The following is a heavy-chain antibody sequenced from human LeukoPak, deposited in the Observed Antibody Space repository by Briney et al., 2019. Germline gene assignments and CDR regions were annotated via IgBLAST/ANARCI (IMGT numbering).Heavy chain of an antibody. V-gene: IGHV3-11*01. Sequence: PGGSLRLSCAASGFSFSDYYMNWIRQAPGKGLEWVSYISSSGSTTYYADSVKGRFTISRDNSKNTLYLQMNSLRAEDTAVYYCARATGSGSYWGYYFDYWGQGTLVTVSS. CDR3: ARATGSGSYWGYYFDY. J-gene: IGHJ4*02. D-gene: IGHD1-26*01. CDR2: ISSSGSTT. CDR1: GFSFSDYY.